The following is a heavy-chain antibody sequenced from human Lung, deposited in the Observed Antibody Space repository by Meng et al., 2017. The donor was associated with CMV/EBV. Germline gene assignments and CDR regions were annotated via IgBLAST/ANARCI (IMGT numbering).Heavy chain of an antibody. CDR3: ARYYDFWSGYQVANYYCEY. J-gene: IGHJ4*02. CDR2: ISSSSSYI. Sequence: GESLKISCAASGFTFSSYSMNWVRQAPGKGLEWVSSISSSSSYIYYADSVKGRFTISRDNAKNSLYLQMNSLRAEDTAVYYCARYYDFWSGYQVANYYCEYWGQGTXVTVSS. D-gene: IGHD3-3*01. V-gene: IGHV3-21*01. CDR1: GFTFSSYS.